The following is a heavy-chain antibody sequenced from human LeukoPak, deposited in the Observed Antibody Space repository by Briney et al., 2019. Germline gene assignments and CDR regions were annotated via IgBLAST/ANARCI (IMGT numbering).Heavy chain of an antibody. CDR3: AKSPPNSNYIDY. V-gene: IGHV4-4*07. CDR2: IYTSETT. CDR1: GGSINSYY. D-gene: IGHD4-11*01. J-gene: IGHJ4*02. Sequence: SETLSLTCTVSGGSINSYYWSWIRQPAGKGLEWIGRIYTSETTNYNPSLKSRVTMSVDASKNQFSLKLSSVTAADTAVYYCAKSPPNSNYIDYWGQGTPVTVSS.